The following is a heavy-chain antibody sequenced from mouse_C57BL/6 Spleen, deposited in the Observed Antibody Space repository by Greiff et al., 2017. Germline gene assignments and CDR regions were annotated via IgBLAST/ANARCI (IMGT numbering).Heavy chain of an antibody. CDR3: AREDSNFGFFDY. J-gene: IGHJ2*01. V-gene: IGHV5-6*01. CDR1: GFTFSSYG. D-gene: IGHD2-5*01. CDR2: ISSGGSYT. Sequence: EVQGVESGGDLVKPGGSLKLSCAASGFTFSSYGMSWVRQTPDKRLEWVATISSGGSYTYYPDSVKGRFTISRDNAKNTLYLQMSSLKSEDTAMYYCAREDSNFGFFDYWGQGTTLTVSS.